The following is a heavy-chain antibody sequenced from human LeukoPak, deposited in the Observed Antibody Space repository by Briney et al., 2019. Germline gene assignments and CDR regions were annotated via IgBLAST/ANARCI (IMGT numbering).Heavy chain of an antibody. CDR1: GYTFRRCD. CDR3: AREHDCGDYGTFDY. J-gene: IGHJ4*02. V-gene: IGHV3-30*04. D-gene: IGHD4-17*01. Sequence: GRSLTLPCTVSGYTFRRCDMHWVRDARAGGLEGVGFISYDGSNKYYADSVEARFTISRDNSKNTLYLQMNSLRAEDTAVYYCAREHDCGDYGTFDYWGQGTLVTVSS. CDR2: ISYDGSNK.